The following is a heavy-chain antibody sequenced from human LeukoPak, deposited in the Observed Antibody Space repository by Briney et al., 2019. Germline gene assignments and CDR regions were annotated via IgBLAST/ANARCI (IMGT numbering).Heavy chain of an antibody. CDR3: AGGGSYYYYGMDV. CDR1: GGSFSGYY. Sequence: SETLSLTCAVYGGSFSGYYWSWIRQPPGKGLEWIGEINLSGSTNYNPSLKSRVTISVDTSKNQFSLKLSSVTAADTAVYYCAGGGSYYYYGMDVWGQGTTVTVSS. D-gene: IGHD1-26*01. J-gene: IGHJ6*02. CDR2: INLSGST. V-gene: IGHV4-34*01.